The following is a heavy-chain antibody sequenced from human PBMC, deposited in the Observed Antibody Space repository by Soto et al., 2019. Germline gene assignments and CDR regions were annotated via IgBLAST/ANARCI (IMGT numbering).Heavy chain of an antibody. J-gene: IGHJ3*02. CDR2: IYYSGST. V-gene: IGHV4-59*12. CDR1: GGSISSYY. Sequence: QVQLQESGPGLVKPSETLSLTCTVSGGSISSYYWSWIRQPPGKGLEWIGYIYYSGSTYYNPSLKSRVTISVDTSKNQFSLKLSSVTAADTAVYYCARDSGEAFDIWGQGTMVTVSS. CDR3: ARDSGEAFDI.